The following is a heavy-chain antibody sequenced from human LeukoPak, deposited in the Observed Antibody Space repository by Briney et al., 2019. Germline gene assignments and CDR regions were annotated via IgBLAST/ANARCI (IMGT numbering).Heavy chain of an antibody. CDR3: ARIGIVVVAATPDY. CDR2: INHSGST. J-gene: IGHJ4*02. Sequence: PSETLSLNCAVYGGYFSGYYWSWIRQPPGKGLEWIGEINHSGSTNYNPSLKSRVTISVDTSKHQFSLKLSSVTAADTAVYYCARIGIVVVAATPDYWGQGTLVTVSS. V-gene: IGHV4-34*01. CDR1: GGYFSGYY. D-gene: IGHD2-15*01.